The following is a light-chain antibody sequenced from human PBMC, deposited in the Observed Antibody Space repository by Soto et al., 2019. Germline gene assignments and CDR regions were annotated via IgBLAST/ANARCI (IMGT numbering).Light chain of an antibody. CDR1: QSINTW. CDR3: QQYYSFPRT. V-gene: IGKV1-5*01. Sequence: DIQMTQSPSTLSASVGDRVTITCRASQSINTWVAWYQQKPGKAPKLLIYDASSLESGVPSRFSGSGSGTDFTLTISCLQSEDFATYYCQQYYSFPRTFGQGTKVDI. J-gene: IGKJ1*01. CDR2: DAS.